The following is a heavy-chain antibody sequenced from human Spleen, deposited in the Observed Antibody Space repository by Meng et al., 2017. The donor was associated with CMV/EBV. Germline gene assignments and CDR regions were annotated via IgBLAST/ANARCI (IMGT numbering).Heavy chain of an antibody. Sequence: SETLSLTCTVSGGSISSSSYYWGWIRQPPGKGLEWIGSIYYSGSTYYNPSLKSRVTISVDTSKNQFSLKLSSVTAADTAVYYCARVGSVGVYYFDYWGQGTLVTVSS. V-gene: IGHV4-39*07. CDR3: ARVGSVGVYYFDY. CDR2: IYYSGST. CDR1: GGSISSSSYY. J-gene: IGHJ4*02. D-gene: IGHD3-10*01.